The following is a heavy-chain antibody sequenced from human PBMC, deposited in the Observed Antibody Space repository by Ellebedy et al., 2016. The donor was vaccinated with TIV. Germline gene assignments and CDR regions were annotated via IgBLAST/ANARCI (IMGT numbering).Heavy chain of an antibody. CDR3: ARDRGNGYNYRSPFDH. CDR1: KFTVNSNY. Sequence: GESLKISCAASKFTVNSNYMTWVRQAPGKGLEWVGNIKPDGSAQYYVDSVKGRFTMSRDNAKNSLYLQMDSLRAEDKAVYYCARDRGNGYNYRSPFDHWGQGSLVTVSS. J-gene: IGHJ4*02. CDR2: IKPDGSAQ. V-gene: IGHV3-7*01. D-gene: IGHD5-24*01.